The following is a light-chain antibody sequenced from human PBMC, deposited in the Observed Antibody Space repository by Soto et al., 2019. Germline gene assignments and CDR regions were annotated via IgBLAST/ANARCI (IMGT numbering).Light chain of an antibody. CDR2: EVN. CDR3: PAYDSSLSGPV. Sequence: QSALTQPASVSGSPGQSITISCTGTSSDFGNYNLVSWYQQHPGKVPKLILFEVNKRPSGVSGRFSGSKSGNTASLAITGLQAEDEADYYCPAYDSSLSGPVFGGGTKLTVL. J-gene: IGLJ2*01. V-gene: IGLV2-14*02. CDR1: SSDFGNYNL.